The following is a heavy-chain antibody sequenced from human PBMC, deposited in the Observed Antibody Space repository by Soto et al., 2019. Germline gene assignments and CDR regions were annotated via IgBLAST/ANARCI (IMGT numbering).Heavy chain of an antibody. V-gene: IGHV1-24*01. CDR3: ATAIPAYCGGDCPFISRPFDD. Sequence: ASVKLSCKVSGYTLTELSMHWVRQAPGKGLERMGGFDPEDGETIYAQKFQGRVTMTEDTSTDTAYMELSSLRSEDTAVYYCATAIPAYCGGDCPFISRPFDDWGQGTLVTVSS. CDR1: GYTLTELS. J-gene: IGHJ4*02. D-gene: IGHD2-21*02. CDR2: FDPEDGET.